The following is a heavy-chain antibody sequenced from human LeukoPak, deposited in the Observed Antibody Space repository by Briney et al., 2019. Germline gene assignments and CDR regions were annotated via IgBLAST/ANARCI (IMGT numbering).Heavy chain of an antibody. CDR3: ARWQSSGAYFDY. V-gene: IGHV4-39*02. Sequence: PSETLSLTCTVSGGSISSSTYYWGWIRQAPGKGLEWIGTIYYDGSGYNNPSLKSRVTIFVDTSKNHFSLRLSSLTAADTAVYYCARWQSSGAYFDYWGQGALVTVPS. D-gene: IGHD3-10*01. J-gene: IGHJ4*02. CDR1: GGSISSSTYY. CDR2: IYYDGSG.